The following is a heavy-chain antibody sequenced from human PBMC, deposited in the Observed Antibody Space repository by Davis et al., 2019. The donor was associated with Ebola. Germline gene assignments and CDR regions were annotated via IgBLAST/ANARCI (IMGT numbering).Heavy chain of an antibody. CDR1: GFSFTSHS. Sequence: GGSLRLSCAASGFSFTSHSMIWVRQAPGKGLEWVSTLGTSADTYYADSVKGRFTISRDNSKNTLYLQMNGLRVEDTAIYYCAKDTSNIWFDIWGQGTNVTVSS. V-gene: IGHV3-23*01. CDR3: AKDTSNIWFDI. CDR2: LGTSADT. D-gene: IGHD1-26*01. J-gene: IGHJ3*02.